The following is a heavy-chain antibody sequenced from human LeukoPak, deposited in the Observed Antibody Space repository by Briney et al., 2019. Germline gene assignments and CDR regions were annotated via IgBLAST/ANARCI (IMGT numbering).Heavy chain of an antibody. Sequence: GGSLRLSCAASGFTFSSNWMHWVRQAPGKGLVWVSRIDSDGSTTNLADSVKGRFTISRDNSKNTLYLQRNSLRAEDTAVYHCVAIVSARPRWGQGTLVTVSS. CDR2: IDSDGSTT. V-gene: IGHV3-74*01. CDR1: GFTFSSNW. CDR3: VAIVSARPR. D-gene: IGHD6-6*01. J-gene: IGHJ4*02.